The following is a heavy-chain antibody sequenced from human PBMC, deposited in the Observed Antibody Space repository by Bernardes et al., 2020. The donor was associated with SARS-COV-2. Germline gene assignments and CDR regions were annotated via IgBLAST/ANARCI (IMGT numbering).Heavy chain of an antibody. CDR2: ISYDGSNK. Sequence: GGSLRLSCAASGFTFSSYGMHWVRQAPGKGLEWVAVISYDGSNKYYADSVKGRFTISRDNSKNTLYLQMNSLRAEDTAVYYCAKDYRYCSSTSCLALLHYYYYGMDVWGQGTTVTVSS. CDR3: AKDYRYCSSTSCLALLHYYYYGMDV. V-gene: IGHV3-30*18. CDR1: GFTFSSYG. J-gene: IGHJ6*02. D-gene: IGHD2-2*01.